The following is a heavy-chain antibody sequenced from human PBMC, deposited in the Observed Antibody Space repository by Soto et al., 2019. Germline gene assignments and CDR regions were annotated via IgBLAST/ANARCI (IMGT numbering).Heavy chain of an antibody. Sequence: SETLSLTCTVSGGSISSYYWSWVRQPPGKGLEWIGYIYYSGSTNYNPSLKSRVTISVDTSKNQFSLKLSSVTTADTAVYYCARGIVVVTATYLFDYWGQGTLVTVSS. D-gene: IGHD2-15*01. V-gene: IGHV4-59*01. CDR3: ARGIVVVTATYLFDY. CDR1: GGSISSYY. J-gene: IGHJ4*02. CDR2: IYYSGST.